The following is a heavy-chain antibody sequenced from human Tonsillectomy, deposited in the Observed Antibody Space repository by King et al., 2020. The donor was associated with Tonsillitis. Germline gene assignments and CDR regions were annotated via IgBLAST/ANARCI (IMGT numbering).Heavy chain of an antibody. Sequence: VQLVQSGGGVVQPGRSLRLSCAASGFTFSNYGMHWVRQAPGKRLEWVALIAYDASYENYADSVKGRFAISRDNSKNTLYLEMNSLRVEDTAVYYCAKDGIALSDWYFDLWGRGTLVTVSS. D-gene: IGHD3-16*02. CDR1: GFTFSNYG. J-gene: IGHJ2*01. CDR2: IAYDASYE. V-gene: IGHV3-30*18. CDR3: AKDGIALSDWYFDL.